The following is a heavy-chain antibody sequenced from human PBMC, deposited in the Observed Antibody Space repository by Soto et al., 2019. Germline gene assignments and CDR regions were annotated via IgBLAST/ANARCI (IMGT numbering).Heavy chain of an antibody. V-gene: IGHV1-8*01. Sequence: ASVKVSCKASGYTLTSYDSNWVRQATGQGLEWMGWMNPNSGNTGYAQKFQGRVTMTRNTSISTAYMELSSLRSEDTAVYYCARSYDSSGYYPDAFDIWGQGTMVTVSS. CDR1: GYTLTSYD. CDR2: MNPNSGNT. CDR3: ARSYDSSGYYPDAFDI. D-gene: IGHD3-22*01. J-gene: IGHJ3*02.